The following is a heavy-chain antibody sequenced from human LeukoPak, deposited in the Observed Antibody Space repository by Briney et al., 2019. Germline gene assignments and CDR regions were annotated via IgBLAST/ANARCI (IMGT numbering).Heavy chain of an antibody. CDR2: MNPNSGNT. Sequence: ASVKVSCKLSGDTLTELPMYWVRQAPGEGLEWMGWMNPNSGNTGYAQKFQGRVTMTRNTSISTAYMELSSLRSEDTAVYYCARDQGGYYGSGSYFVEWGQGTLVTVSS. CDR3: ARDQGGYYGSGSYFVE. V-gene: IGHV1-8*01. CDR1: GDTLTELP. D-gene: IGHD3-10*01. J-gene: IGHJ4*02.